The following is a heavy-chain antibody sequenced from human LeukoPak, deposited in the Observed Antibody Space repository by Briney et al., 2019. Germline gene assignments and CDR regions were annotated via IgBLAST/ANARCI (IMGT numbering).Heavy chain of an antibody. Sequence: SETLSLTGTVSGGAINSYDWSWIRQPPGKGLEWIGHMYCSGGTNYTPSLKSRVTISVDTSKKQFSLKLSSVTAADTAVYYCTRRCKDAYSLYCFDYWGQGTLVTVYS. V-gene: IGHV4-59*01. CDR3: TRRCKDAYSLYCFDY. CDR1: GGAINSYD. D-gene: IGHD5-24*01. J-gene: IGHJ4*02. CDR2: MYCSGGT.